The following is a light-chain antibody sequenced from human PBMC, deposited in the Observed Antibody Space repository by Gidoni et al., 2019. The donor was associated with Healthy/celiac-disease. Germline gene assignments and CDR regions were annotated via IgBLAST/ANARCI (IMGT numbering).Light chain of an antibody. CDR3: QQYGSSPPT. V-gene: IGKV3-20*01. Sequence: DIVLTQSPGPLSLSPGERASLPCRASQSVSSSYLAWYQQKPGQAPRLPIYGASSRATGIPDRFSGSGSGTDFTLTISRLEPEDFAVYYCQQYGSSPPTFGQGTKVEIK. CDR1: QSVSSSY. CDR2: GAS. J-gene: IGKJ1*01.